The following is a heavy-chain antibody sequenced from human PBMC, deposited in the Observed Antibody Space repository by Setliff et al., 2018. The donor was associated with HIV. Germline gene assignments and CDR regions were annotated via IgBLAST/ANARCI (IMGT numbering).Heavy chain of an antibody. D-gene: IGHD3-10*01. CDR3: AKEFEDLSGAY. J-gene: IGHJ4*02. V-gene: IGHV3-30*02. CDR2: IWFDGNKK. Sequence: GGSLRLSCAASGFTFSSYDMHWVRQATGKGLEWVAIIWFDGNKKYYADSVKGRFTISRDNSKNTLYLQMNSQRAEDTATYYCAKEFEDLSGAYWGQGTLVTVSS. CDR1: GFTFSSYD.